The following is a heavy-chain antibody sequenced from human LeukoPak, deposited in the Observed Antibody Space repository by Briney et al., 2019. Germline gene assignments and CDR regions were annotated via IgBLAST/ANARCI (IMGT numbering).Heavy chain of an antibody. Sequence: PGGSLRLSCAVSGLTFSNHVMSWVRQAPGRGLEWISALSRGGDITYYADSVRGRFTISRDISKNTLYLQMNSLRADDTAIYYCAQEEVPNDYWGQGTLVTVSS. V-gene: IGHV3-23*01. J-gene: IGHJ4*02. CDR1: GLTFSNHV. CDR3: AQEEVPNDY. CDR2: LSRGGDIT.